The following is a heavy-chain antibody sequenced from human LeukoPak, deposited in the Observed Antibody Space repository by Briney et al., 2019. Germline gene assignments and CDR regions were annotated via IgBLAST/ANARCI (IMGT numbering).Heavy chain of an antibody. CDR3: AKDKYSSSWYEGYFQH. J-gene: IGHJ1*01. V-gene: IGHV3-9*01. CDR2: ISWNSGSI. Sequence: PSGGSLRLSCAASGFTFDDYAMHWVRQAPGKGLEWVSGISWNSGSIGYADSVKGRFTISRDNAKNSLYLQMNSLRAEDTALYYCAKDKYSSSWYEGYFQHWGQGTLVTVSS. D-gene: IGHD6-13*01. CDR1: GFTFDDYA.